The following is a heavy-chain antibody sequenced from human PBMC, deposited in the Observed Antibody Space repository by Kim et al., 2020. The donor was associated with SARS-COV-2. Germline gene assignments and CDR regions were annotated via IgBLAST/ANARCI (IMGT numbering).Heavy chain of an antibody. CDR1: GFTFSSYS. D-gene: IGHD4-17*01. CDR3: ARWARMTTVTSNDAFDI. CDR2: ISSSSSTI. V-gene: IGHV3-48*04. Sequence: GGSLRLSCAASGFTFSSYSMNWVRQAPGKGLEWVSYISSSSSTIYYADSVKGRFTISRDNAKNSLYLQMNSLRAEDTAVYYCARWARMTTVTSNDAFDIWGQGTMVTVSS. J-gene: IGHJ3*02.